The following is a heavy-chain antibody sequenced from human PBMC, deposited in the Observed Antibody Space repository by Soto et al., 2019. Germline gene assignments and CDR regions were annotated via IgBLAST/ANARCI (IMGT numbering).Heavy chain of an antibody. D-gene: IGHD2-15*01. CDR1: GYTFTGYY. J-gene: IGHJ6*02. V-gene: IGHV1-46*01. CDR3: AISQGYCSGGSCPTTPFYYYYGMDV. CDR2: INPSGGST. Sequence: ASVKVSCKASGYTFTGYYMHWVRQAPGQGLEWMGIINPSGGSTSYAQKFQGRVTMTRDTSTSTVYMELSSLRSEDTAVYYCAISQGYCSGGSCPTTPFYYYYGMDVWGQGTTVTVSS.